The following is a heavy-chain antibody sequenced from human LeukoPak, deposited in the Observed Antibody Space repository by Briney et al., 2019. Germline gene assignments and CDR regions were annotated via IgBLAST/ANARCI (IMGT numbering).Heavy chain of an antibody. CDR1: GFTVSSFA. CDR3: AKAQGAWYYFDS. Sequence: PGGSLRLSCAASGFTVSSFAMSWVRQAPGKGLEWVSVFTTGANYTYYADSVKGRFTMTRDNSENTIFLQLNNVRADDTAVYFCAKAQGAWYYFDSWGQGTLVTVSS. CDR2: FTTGANYT. D-gene: IGHD6-13*01. J-gene: IGHJ4*02. V-gene: IGHV3-23*03.